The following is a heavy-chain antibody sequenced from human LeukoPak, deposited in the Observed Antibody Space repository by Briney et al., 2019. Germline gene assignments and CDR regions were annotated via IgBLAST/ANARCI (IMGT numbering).Heavy chain of an antibody. V-gene: IGHV3-23*01. CDR3: AKGRVDSGHYYMDV. Sequence: PGGSLRLSCAASGFTFSSYAMNWVRQAPGKGLEWVSAISGSGGTTYYADSVKGRFTISRDNSKNTLYLQMNSLRAEDTAVYYCAKGRVDSGHYYMDVWGKGTTVTVSS. J-gene: IGHJ6*03. D-gene: IGHD2-21*01. CDR1: GFTFSSYA. CDR2: ISGSGGTT.